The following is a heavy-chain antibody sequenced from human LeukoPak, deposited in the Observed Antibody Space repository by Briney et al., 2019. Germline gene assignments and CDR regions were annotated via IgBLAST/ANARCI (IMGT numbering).Heavy chain of an antibody. CDR1: GFTFSSYW. V-gene: IGHV3-74*01. Sequence: PGGSLRLSCAASGFTFSSYWMHWVRQAPGKGLVWVSRINSDGSSTNYADSVKGRFTISRDNAKNTLYLQTNSLRAEDTAVYYCAKDYSKTSYYGSGTYYRPNWFDPWGQGTLVTVSS. D-gene: IGHD3-10*01. CDR3: AKDYSKTSYYGSGTYYRPNWFDP. CDR2: INSDGSST. J-gene: IGHJ5*02.